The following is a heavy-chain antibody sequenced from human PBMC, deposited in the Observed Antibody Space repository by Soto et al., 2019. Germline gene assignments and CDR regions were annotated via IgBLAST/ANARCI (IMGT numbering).Heavy chain of an antibody. CDR1: GFTFSSYG. Sequence: GGSLRLSCAASGFTFSSYGMHWVRQAPGKGLEWVAVIWYDGSNKYYADSVKGRFTISRDNSKNTLYLQMNSLRAEDTAVYYCARSLMVYAMRWDNLFDPWGQGTLVTVSS. D-gene: IGHD2-8*01. CDR3: ARSLMVYAMRWDNLFDP. J-gene: IGHJ5*02. V-gene: IGHV3-33*01. CDR2: IWYDGSNK.